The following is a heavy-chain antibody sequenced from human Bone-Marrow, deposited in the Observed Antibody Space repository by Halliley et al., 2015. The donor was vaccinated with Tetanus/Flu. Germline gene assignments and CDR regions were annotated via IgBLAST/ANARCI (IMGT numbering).Heavy chain of an antibody. CDR3: ARGLRQPDF. J-gene: IGHJ4*02. Sequence: GLVWVSGIRATAPETFYADSVKDRFTISRDNSKNPLDLQLNSLRAEDTAVYYCARGLRQPDFWGQGTLVPVSS. CDR2: IRATAPET. V-gene: IGHV3-23*01. D-gene: IGHD4-17*01.